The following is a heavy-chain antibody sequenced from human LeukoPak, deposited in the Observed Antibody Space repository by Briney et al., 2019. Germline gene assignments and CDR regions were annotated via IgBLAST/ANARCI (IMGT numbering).Heavy chain of an antibody. V-gene: IGHV4-59*02. CDR2: FSYSGST. CDR1: GGSVSRYY. Sequence: SETLSLTCTVSGGSVSRYYWSWIRQPPGKGLEWIGSFSYSGSTNYNPSLKSRVTISVDTSKNQFSLKLSSVTAADTAVYYCARGDPPVYSSHDIWGQGTMVTVSS. CDR3: ARGDPPVYSSHDI. J-gene: IGHJ3*02. D-gene: IGHD6-13*01.